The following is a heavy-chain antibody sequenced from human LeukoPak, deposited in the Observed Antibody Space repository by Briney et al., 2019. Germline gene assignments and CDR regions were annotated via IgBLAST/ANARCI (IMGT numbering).Heavy chain of an antibody. Sequence: ASVKVSCKVSGYTLTELSMHWVRQAPGKGLEWMGGFDPGDGETIYAQKFQGRVTITADESTSTAYMELSSLRSEDTAVYYCASLSTGYSSGWYETTFDYWGQGTLVTVSS. V-gene: IGHV1-24*01. CDR1: GYTLTELS. CDR3: ASLSTGYSSGWYETTFDY. J-gene: IGHJ4*02. D-gene: IGHD6-19*01. CDR2: FDPGDGET.